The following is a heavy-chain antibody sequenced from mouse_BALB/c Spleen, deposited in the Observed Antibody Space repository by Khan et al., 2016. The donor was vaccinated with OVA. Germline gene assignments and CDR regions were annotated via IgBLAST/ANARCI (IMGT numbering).Heavy chain of an antibody. CDR3: AREGAYYSSDGWFAY. J-gene: IGHJ3*01. CDR2: IIPSNDYT. Sequence: VQLQQSGAELARPGASVKMSCKASGYTFTTYTIHWVKQRPGQGLEWIGYIIPSNDYTNYNQKFKDRATLTADKSSSTAYMQLSSLTSEDSAVDYCAREGAYYSSDGWFAYWGQGTLVTVSA. CDR1: GYTFTTYT. V-gene: IGHV1-4*01. D-gene: IGHD2-14*01.